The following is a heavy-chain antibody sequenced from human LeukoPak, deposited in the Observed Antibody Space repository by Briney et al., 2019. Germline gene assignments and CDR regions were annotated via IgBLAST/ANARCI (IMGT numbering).Heavy chain of an antibody. J-gene: IGHJ6*03. V-gene: IGHV1-18*01. Sequence: ASVKVSCKASGYTFTSYGISWVRQAPGQGLEWMGWISAYNGNTNYAQKLQGRVTMTTDTSTSTAYMELRSLRSDDTAVCYCARDRGQLAEYYYYYYYMDVWGKGTTVTVSS. D-gene: IGHD6-6*01. CDR3: ARDRGQLAEYYYYYYYMDV. CDR2: ISAYNGNT. CDR1: GYTFTSYG.